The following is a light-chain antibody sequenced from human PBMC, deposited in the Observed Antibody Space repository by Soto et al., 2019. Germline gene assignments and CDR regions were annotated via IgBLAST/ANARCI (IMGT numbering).Light chain of an antibody. CDR1: QSVNNNY. Sequence: EVVLTQSTGTLSLSPGDRATLSCRASQSVNNNYVAWYQQKPGQAPRLLIFGSSDRATGIPDRFSGSGSGTDFTLTISRLEPEDFAVDYCQQYGSSPPYTFGQGTKLEIK. CDR2: GSS. CDR3: QQYGSSPPYT. V-gene: IGKV3-20*01. J-gene: IGKJ2*01.